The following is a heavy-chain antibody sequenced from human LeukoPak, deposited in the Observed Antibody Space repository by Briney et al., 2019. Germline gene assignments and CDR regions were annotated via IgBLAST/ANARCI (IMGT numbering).Heavy chain of an antibody. V-gene: IGHV3-7*03. Sequence: GGSLRLSCAASGFTFSDFWMAWVRQAPGRGLEWVANIKPDGSQKYYVGSVKGRFSISRDNAENSLYLQMNSLRDEDTAVYYCARAGELLSDAFDIWGQGTMVTVSS. D-gene: IGHD1-26*01. CDR3: ARAGELLSDAFDI. CDR1: GFTFSDFW. CDR2: IKPDGSQK. J-gene: IGHJ3*02.